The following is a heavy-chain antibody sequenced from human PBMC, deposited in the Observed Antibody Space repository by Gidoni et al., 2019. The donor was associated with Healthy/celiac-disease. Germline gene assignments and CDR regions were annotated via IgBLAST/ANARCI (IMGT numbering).Heavy chain of an antibody. CDR2: ISGSGGST. V-gene: IGHV3-23*01. CDR3: AKDRQDYYDSSGSEAFDY. J-gene: IGHJ4*02. D-gene: IGHD3-22*01. Sequence: EVQLLESGGGLVQPGGSLRLSCAASGFTFSSYAMSWVRQAPGKGLEWVSAISGSGGSTYYADSVKGRFTISRDNSKNTLYLQMNSLRAEDTAVYYCAKDRQDYYDSSGSEAFDYWGQGTLVTVSS. CDR1: GFTFSSYA.